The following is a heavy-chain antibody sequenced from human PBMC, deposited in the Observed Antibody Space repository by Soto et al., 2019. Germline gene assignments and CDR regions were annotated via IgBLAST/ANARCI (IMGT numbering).Heavy chain of an antibody. Sequence: GGSLRLSCAASGFTVSSNYMSWVRQAPGKGLEWVSVIYSGGSTYYADSVKGGFTISRHNSKNTLYLQMNSLRAEDTAVYYCARMRSDYDILTGPYYYYYMDVWGKGTTVTVSS. D-gene: IGHD3-9*01. V-gene: IGHV3-53*04. CDR2: IYSGGST. CDR3: ARMRSDYDILTGPYYYYYMDV. J-gene: IGHJ6*03. CDR1: GFTVSSNY.